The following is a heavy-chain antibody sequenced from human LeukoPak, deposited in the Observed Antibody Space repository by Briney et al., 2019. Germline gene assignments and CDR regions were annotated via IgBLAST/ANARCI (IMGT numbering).Heavy chain of an antibody. CDR2: IHYSGRI. Sequence: PSETLSLTCAVYGGSFSGYYWTWIRQPPGKGLEWIGEIHYSGRINYNPSLKSRVTIPADTSNNHFSLKMNSVTAADTAVYYCSRGTDAYKCGNSWGQGTLVTVSS. D-gene: IGHD5-24*01. CDR3: SRGTDAYKCGNS. V-gene: IGHV4-34*01. CDR1: GGSFSGYY. J-gene: IGHJ4*02.